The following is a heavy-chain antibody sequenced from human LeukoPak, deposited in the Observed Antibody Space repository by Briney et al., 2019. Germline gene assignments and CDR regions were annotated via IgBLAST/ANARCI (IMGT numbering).Heavy chain of an antibody. D-gene: IGHD1-26*01. J-gene: IGHJ6*02. V-gene: IGHV3-30*18. CDR3: AKGVGYYYGMDV. CDR1: GFTFSSYG. Sequence: PGRSLRLSCAASGFTFSSYGMHWVRQAPGKGLEWVAVISYDGSNKYYADSVKGRFTISRDNSKNTLYLQMNSLRAEGTAVYYCAKGVGYYYGMDVWGQGTTVTVSS. CDR2: ISYDGSNK.